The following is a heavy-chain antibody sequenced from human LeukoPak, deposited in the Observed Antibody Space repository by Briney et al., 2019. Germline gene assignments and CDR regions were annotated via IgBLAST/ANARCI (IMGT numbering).Heavy chain of an antibody. V-gene: IGHV4-59*01. CDR3: ARRSGYSGYEYHYYYYYMDV. CDR1: GGSISSYY. J-gene: IGHJ6*03. D-gene: IGHD5-12*01. CDR2: IYYSGST. Sequence: SQTLSLTCTVSGGSISSYYWSWIRQPPGKGLEWIGYIYYSGSTNYNPSLKGRVTISVDTSKNQFSLKLSSVTAADTAVYYCARRSGYSGYEYHYYYYYMDVWGKGTTVTVSS.